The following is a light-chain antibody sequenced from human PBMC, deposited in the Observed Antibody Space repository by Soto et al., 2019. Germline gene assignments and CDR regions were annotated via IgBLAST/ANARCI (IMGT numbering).Light chain of an antibody. J-gene: IGKJ2*01. CDR2: GAS. CDR3: HHYVSSSYT. V-gene: IGKV3-20*01. Sequence: EIVLTQSPGTLSLSPGERATLSCRARQSVSGSHLAWYQQKPGQAPRLLIYGASSRATGIPDRFSGSGSGSDFTLTISRLDPEYFPVYFFHHYVSSSYTFAQGPKLHIK. CDR1: QSVSGSH.